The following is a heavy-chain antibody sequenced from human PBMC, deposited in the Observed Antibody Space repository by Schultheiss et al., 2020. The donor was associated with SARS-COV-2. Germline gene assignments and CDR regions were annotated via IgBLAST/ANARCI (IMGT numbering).Heavy chain of an antibody. CDR3: ARSTYSGSYNWFDP. Sequence: SETLSLTCTVSGGSISSGDYYWSWIRQPPGKGLEWIGYIYYSGSTYYNPSLKSRVTISVDTSKNQFSLKLSSVTAADTAVYYCARSTYSGSYNWFDPWGQGTLVTVSS. J-gene: IGHJ5*02. CDR1: GGSISSGDYY. CDR2: IYYSGST. D-gene: IGHD1-26*01. V-gene: IGHV4-30-4*01.